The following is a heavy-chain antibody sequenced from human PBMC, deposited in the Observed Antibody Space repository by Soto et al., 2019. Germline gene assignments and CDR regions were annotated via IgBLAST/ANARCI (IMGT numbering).Heavy chain of an antibody. D-gene: IGHD3-10*01. CDR1: GGSFSGYY. J-gene: IGHJ1*01. CDR3: ARGRGGVQH. Sequence: SLTCAVYGGSFSGYYCSWIRQPPGKGLEWIGELNDSGSTNYNASLKSRVSISVDTSKNQFSRKLSSVTAADTAVYYCARGRGGVQHWGQGTLVTVSS. V-gene: IGHV4-34*01. CDR2: LNDSGST.